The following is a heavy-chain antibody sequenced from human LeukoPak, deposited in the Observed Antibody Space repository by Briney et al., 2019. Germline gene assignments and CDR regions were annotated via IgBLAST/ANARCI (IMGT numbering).Heavy chain of an antibody. CDR3: ARNQDYGVYNSVGGFDI. CDR1: GFTFSSYV. Sequence: GGSLRLSCAASGFTFSSYVMHWVRQAPGKGLEWVAVIWYDGSNKYYADSVKGRFTISRDNSKNTLYLQMNSLRAEDTAVYYCARNQDYGVYNSVGGFDIWGQGTMVTVSS. D-gene: IGHD4-17*01. V-gene: IGHV3-33*08. CDR2: IWYDGSNK. J-gene: IGHJ3*02.